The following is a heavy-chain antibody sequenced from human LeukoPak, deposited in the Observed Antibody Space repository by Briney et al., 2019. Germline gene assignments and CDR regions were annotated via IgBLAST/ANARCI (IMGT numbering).Heavy chain of an antibody. CDR3: AKAMSSAWNFDL. CDR2: ISYSGST. CDR1: GDSISTYS. J-gene: IGHJ2*01. V-gene: IGHV4-59*01. D-gene: IGHD3-10*01. Sequence: SQTLSLTCTVSGDSISTYSWIWIRQPPGKGLECIGYISYSGSTNFNPSLQSRVTMSVATSKNQFSLKLNSVTAADTAVYYCAKAMSSAWNFDLWGRGTLVTVSS.